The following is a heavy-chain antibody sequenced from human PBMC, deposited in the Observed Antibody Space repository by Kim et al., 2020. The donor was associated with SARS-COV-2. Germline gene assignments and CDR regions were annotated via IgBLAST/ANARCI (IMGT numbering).Heavy chain of an antibody. CDR3: ARGALVVPAAKFDP. V-gene: IGHV3-30*04. J-gene: IGHJ5*02. CDR2: ISYDGSNK. D-gene: IGHD2-2*01. Sequence: GGSLRLSCAASGFTFSSYAMHWVRQAPGKGLEWVAVISYDGSNKYYADSVKGRFTISRDNSKNTLYLQMNSLRAEDTAVYYCARGALVVPAAKFDPWGQG. CDR1: GFTFSSYA.